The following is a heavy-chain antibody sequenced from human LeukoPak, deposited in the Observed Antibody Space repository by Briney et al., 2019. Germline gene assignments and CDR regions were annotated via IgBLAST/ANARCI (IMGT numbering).Heavy chain of an antibody. CDR2: IIPIFGTA. CDR1: GGTFSSYA. J-gene: IGHJ6*03. V-gene: IGHV1-69*05. D-gene: IGHD4-11*01. Sequence: SVKVSCKASGGTFSSYAISWVRQAPGQGLEWMGGIIPIFGTANYAQKFQGRVTITTDESTSTAYMELSSLRSEDTAVYYCARGGGGTVTTSFYYYMGVWGKGTTVTVSS. CDR3: ARGGGGTVTTSFYYYMGV.